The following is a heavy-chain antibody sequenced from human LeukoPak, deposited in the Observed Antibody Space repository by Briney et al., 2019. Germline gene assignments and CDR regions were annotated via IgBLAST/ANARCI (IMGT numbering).Heavy chain of an antibody. CDR2: ISNEGSNK. Sequence: GGSLRLSCAASGLPFGSYGMHWVRPAPGKGLEWVAVISNEGSNKYYADSVKGRITISRDNYKNTLYLQMNSLRAEDTGVYYCAKDLVEMATIKYYYYGMDVWGQETTVTVSS. J-gene: IGHJ6*02. V-gene: IGHV3-30*18. CDR1: GLPFGSYG. D-gene: IGHD5-24*01. CDR3: AKDLVEMATIKYYYYGMDV.